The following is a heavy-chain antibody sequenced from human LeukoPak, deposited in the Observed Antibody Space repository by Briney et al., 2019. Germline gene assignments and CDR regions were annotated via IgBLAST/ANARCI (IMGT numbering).Heavy chain of an antibody. CDR3: ARSHSVWTSFDY. V-gene: IGHV4-59*01. CDR2: IYYSGST. CDR1: GCSISSYY. D-gene: IGHD3/OR15-3a*01. J-gene: IGHJ4*02. Sequence: SETLALTFTVPGCSISSYYWSWIRQPPGKGLEWIGYIYYSGSTSYNPSLKSRVTISVDTSKNQFSLKLSSVTAADTAVYYCARSHSVWTSFDYWGQGTLVTVSS.